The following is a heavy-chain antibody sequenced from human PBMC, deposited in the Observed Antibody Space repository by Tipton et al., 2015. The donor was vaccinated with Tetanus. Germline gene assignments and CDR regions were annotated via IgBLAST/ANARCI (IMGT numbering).Heavy chain of an antibody. CDR1: GGSITSYY. D-gene: IGHD2-21*01. V-gene: IGHV4-59*13. CDR3: ARERIEAFYYHGLDV. CDR2: VHYTGKD. J-gene: IGHJ6*02. Sequence: GLVKPSETLSLTCNVSGGSITSYYWSWIRQRPGRGLEWVGYVHYTGKDNYSPSLRSRVTLSVDTSKNQFSLKMNSVTAADTAVYYCARERIEAFYYHGLDVWGPGTTVTVSS.